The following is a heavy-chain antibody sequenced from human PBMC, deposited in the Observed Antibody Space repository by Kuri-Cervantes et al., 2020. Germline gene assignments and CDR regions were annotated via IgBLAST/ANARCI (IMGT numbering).Heavy chain of an antibody. CDR1: GYTFTNYD. J-gene: IGHJ5*02. V-gene: IGHV1-8*01. D-gene: IGHD4-23*01. CDR2: MNPNSGNT. CDR3: ATFEATVVTPESWFDP. Sequence: ASVKVSCKASGYTFTNYDINWVRQATGQGLEWLGWMNPNSGNTGYAQKFQGRVTMTRNTSISTAYMELSSLRSEDTAVYYCATFEATVVTPESWFDPWGQGTLVTVSS.